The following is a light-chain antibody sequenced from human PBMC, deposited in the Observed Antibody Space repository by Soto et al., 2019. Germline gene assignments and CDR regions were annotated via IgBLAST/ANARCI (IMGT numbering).Light chain of an antibody. CDR3: NSYTALSNRG. CDR2: EVT. CDR1: SSDIGAYNY. V-gene: IGLV2-14*01. J-gene: IGLJ1*01. Sequence: SVLTQPASVSGSPGQSITISCTGTSSDIGAYNYVSWYQQHPGKAPKLLIYEVTNRPSGVSDRFSGSKSGNTASLTISGLQAEDEANYYCNSYTALSNRGFGAGTKVTVL.